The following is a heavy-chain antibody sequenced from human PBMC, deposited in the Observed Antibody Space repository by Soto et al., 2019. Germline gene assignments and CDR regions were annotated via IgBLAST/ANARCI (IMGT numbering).Heavy chain of an antibody. D-gene: IGHD6-13*01. J-gene: IGHJ4*02. CDR2: ISGSGGST. V-gene: IGHV3-23*01. CDR1: GFTFSSYA. Sequence: GGSLRLSCAASGFTFSSYAMSWVRQAPGKGLEWVSAISGSGGSTYYADSVKGRFTISRDNSKNALYLQMNSLRAEDTAVYYCAKARIAAAGTLTPSDYYFDYRAKSTLVPASP. CDR3: AKARIAAAGTLTPSDYYFDY.